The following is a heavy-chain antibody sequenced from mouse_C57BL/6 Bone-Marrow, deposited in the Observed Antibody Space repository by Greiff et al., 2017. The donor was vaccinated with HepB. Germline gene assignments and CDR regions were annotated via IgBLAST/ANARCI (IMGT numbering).Heavy chain of an antibody. J-gene: IGHJ3*01. V-gene: IGHV8-8*01. CDR3: ARIGDLLLFAY. D-gene: IGHD2-1*01. CDR2: IWWDDDK. CDR1: GFSLSTFGMG. Sequence: QVTLKVSGPGILQPSQTLSLTCSFSGFSLSTFGMGVGWIRQPPGKGLEWLAHIWWDDDKYYNPALKSRLTISKDTSKNQVFLKIANVDTADTATYYCARIGDLLLFAYWGQGTLVTVSA.